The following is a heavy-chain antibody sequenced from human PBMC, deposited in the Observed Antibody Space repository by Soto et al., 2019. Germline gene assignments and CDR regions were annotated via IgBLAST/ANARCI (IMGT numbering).Heavy chain of an antibody. Sequence: SETLSLTCTVSGDSITSYNWNWLRQPPGKALEWIGYVYSSGSTNYNPSLKSRVTISVDTSKNQFSLKLSSVTAADTAVYYCARGVPYSYGYVSWFDPWGQGTLVTVSS. CDR3: ARGVPYSYGYVSWFDP. CDR2: VYSSGST. V-gene: IGHV4-59*01. J-gene: IGHJ5*02. CDR1: GDSITSYN. D-gene: IGHD5-18*01.